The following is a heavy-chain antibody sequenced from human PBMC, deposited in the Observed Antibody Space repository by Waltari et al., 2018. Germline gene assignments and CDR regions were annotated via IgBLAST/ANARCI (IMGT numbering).Heavy chain of an antibody. CDR3: ATYCSSASCYNKTAGGY. CDR1: GFTFSSYW. J-gene: IGHJ4*02. V-gene: IGHV3-74*01. Sequence: EAQLVESGGGLVQPGGSLRLSCAASGFTFSSYWMSWVRKAPGKGLVWVSRINSDGSSTSYADSVKGRFTISRDNAKNTLYLQMSSLRAEDTAVYYCATYCSSASCYNKTAGGYWGQGTLVTVSS. D-gene: IGHD2-2*02. CDR2: INSDGSST.